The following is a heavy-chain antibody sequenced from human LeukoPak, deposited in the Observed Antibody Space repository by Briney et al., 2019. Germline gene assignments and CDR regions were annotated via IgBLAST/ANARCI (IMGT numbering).Heavy chain of an antibody. D-gene: IGHD4-17*01. CDR3: TRDRNDYGDPDAFDI. Sequence: PGGSLRLSCAASGFTFSDFAMNWVREAPGTGLEWVSSITRVSTYTYYSESVQGRFTISRDNHKDLLYLQLNSLRGDDSGIYYSTRDRNDYGDPDAFDIWGQGTVVTVSS. J-gene: IGHJ3*02. CDR2: ITRVSTYT. V-gene: IGHV3-21*01. CDR1: GFTFSDFA.